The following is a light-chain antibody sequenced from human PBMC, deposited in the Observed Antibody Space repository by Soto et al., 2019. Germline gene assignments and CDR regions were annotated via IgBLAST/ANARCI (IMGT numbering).Light chain of an antibody. Sequence: EIVLTQSPGTLSLSPGERATLSFRASQSVSRSYLAWYQQKPGQAPRVLMYGASTRATGIPARFSGSGSGTEFTLTISSLQSEDFAVYYCQQYFNWPLTWTFGPGT. CDR1: QSVSRSY. J-gene: IGKJ3*01. CDR3: QQYFNWPLTWT. V-gene: IGKV3-15*01. CDR2: GAS.